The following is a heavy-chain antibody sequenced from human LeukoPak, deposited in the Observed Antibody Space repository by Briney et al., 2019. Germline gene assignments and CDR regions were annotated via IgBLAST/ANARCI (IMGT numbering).Heavy chain of an antibody. V-gene: IGHV1-2*02. CDR2: INPNSGGT. D-gene: IGHD1-26*01. CDR3: AIPSGSYYRQAFDI. CDR1: GYTFTGYY. J-gene: IGHJ3*02. Sequence: ASVKVSCKASGYTFTGYYMHWVRQAPGQGLEWMGWINPNSGGTNYAQKFQGRVTMTRDTSISTAYMELSRLRSDDTAVYYCAIPSGSYYRQAFDIWGQGTMLTVSS.